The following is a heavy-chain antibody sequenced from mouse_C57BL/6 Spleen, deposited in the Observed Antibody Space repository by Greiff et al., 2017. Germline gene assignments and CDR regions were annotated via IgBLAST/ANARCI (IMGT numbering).Heavy chain of an antibody. V-gene: IGHV5-6*01. Sequence: EVKLVESGGDLVKPGGSLKLSCAASGFTFSSYGMSWVRQTPDKRLEWVATISSGGSYTYYPDSVKGRFTISRDNAKNILYLQMSSLKSEDTAMYYCARYYDYDGNWYFDVWGTGTTVTVSS. CDR1: GFTFSSYG. J-gene: IGHJ1*03. D-gene: IGHD2-4*01. CDR2: ISSGGSYT. CDR3: ARYYDYDGNWYFDV.